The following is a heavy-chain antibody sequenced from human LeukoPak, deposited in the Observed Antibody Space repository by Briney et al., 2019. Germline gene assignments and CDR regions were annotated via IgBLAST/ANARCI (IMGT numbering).Heavy chain of an antibody. D-gene: IGHD2-2*01. J-gene: IGHJ4*02. Sequence: PEGSLRLSCAASGFTFNNDGMHWVRQAPGKGLEWVAVISYDGRNIHYPDSVKGRFTISRDISTDTLWLQIDSLRTEDTAVYYCAKGPLRGTAAAIDYWGQGTLVTVSS. V-gene: IGHV3-30*18. CDR3: AKGPLRGTAAAIDY. CDR1: GFTFNNDG. CDR2: ISYDGRNI.